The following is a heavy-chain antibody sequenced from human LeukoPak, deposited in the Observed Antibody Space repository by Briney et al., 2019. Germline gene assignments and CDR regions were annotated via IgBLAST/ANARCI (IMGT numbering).Heavy chain of an antibody. CDR3: AKGSELWFGELHSD. V-gene: IGHV3-30*18. J-gene: IGHJ4*02. CDR2: ISYDGSNK. Sequence: GGSLRLSCAASGFTFSSYGMHWVRQAPGKGLEWVAVISYDGSNKYYADSVKGRFTISRDNPKNTLYLQMNSLRAEDTAVYYCAKGSELWFGELHSDWGQGTLVTVSS. D-gene: IGHD3-10*01. CDR1: GFTFSSYG.